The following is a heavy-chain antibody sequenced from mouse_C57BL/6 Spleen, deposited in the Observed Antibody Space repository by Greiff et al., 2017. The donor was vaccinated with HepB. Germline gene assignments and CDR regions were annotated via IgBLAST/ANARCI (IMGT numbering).Heavy chain of an antibody. J-gene: IGHJ1*03. D-gene: IGHD4-1*01. Sequence: EVQGVESGPGMVKPSQSLSLTCTVTGYSITSGYDWHWIRHFPGNKLEWMGYISYSGSTNYNPSLKSRISITHDTSKNHFFLKLNSVTTEDTATYYCASNWDGYFDVWGTGTTVTVSS. V-gene: IGHV3-1*01. CDR1: GYSITSGYD. CDR3: ASNWDGYFDV. CDR2: ISYSGST.